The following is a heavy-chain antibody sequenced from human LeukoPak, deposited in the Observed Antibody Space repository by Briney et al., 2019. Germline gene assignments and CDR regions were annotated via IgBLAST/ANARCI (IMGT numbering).Heavy chain of an antibody. V-gene: IGHV3-33*01. J-gene: IGHJ4*02. CDR2: IWYDGSYK. CDR3: ARDFCSTTTCLDY. Sequence: GGSLRLSCAASGFTFSSYGMHWVRQAPGKGLEWVAVIWYDGSYKYYVDSAKGRFTISRDDSKKTLYLQMNSLRAEDTAVYCCARDFCSTTTCLDYWGQGTLVTVSS. D-gene: IGHD2-2*01. CDR1: GFTFSSYG.